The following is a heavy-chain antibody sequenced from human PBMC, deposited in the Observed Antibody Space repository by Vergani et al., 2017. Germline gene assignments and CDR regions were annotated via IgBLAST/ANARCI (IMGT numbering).Heavy chain of an antibody. J-gene: IGHJ4*02. CDR3: ARFRVDTAMVLSDY. V-gene: IGHV1-8*01. Sequence: QVQLVQSGAEVKKPGASVKVSCKASGYTFTSYDINWVRQATGQGLEWMGWMNPNSGNTGYEQKFQGRVTMTRNTSISTAYMELSSLRSEDTAVYYCARFRVDTAMVLSDYWGQGTLVTVSS. CDR2: MNPNSGNT. CDR1: GYTFTSYD. D-gene: IGHD5-18*01.